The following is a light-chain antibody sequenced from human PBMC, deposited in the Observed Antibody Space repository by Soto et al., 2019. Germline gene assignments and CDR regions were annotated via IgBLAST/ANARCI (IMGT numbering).Light chain of an antibody. CDR2: AAS. CDR1: QSVSSNS. Sequence: EIVLTQSPATLSLSPGESATLSCRTSQSVSSNSLAWHQQKPGQAPRLLMYAASSRATGIPDRFSGSGFGTDFTLTISKVEPEDFAVYYCQQYGTPRSVTFGQGTRLEIK. J-gene: IGKJ5*01. V-gene: IGKV3-20*01. CDR3: QQYGTPRSVT.